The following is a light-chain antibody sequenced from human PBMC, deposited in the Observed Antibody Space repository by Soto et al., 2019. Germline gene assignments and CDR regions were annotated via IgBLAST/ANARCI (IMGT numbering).Light chain of an antibody. CDR1: QGIRTY. CDR2: VAS. J-gene: IGKJ1*01. CDR3: QKYNSGFET. Sequence: DNQMTQSPSALSASVGDRVTITCRASQGIRTYLAWYQQKPGKVPKVLIHVASTLQSGVPSRFSGSGSGTDFTLTISSLQPEDVATYYCQKYNSGFETFGQGTKVEI. V-gene: IGKV1-27*01.